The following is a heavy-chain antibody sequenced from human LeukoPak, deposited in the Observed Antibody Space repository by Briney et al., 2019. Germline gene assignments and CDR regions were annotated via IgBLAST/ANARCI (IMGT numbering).Heavy chain of an antibody. CDR1: GFTFSSYG. Sequence: GGSLRLSCAASGFTFSSYGMSWVRQAPGKGLEWVSAISGSGGSTYYADSVKGRFTISRDNSKNTLYLQMNSLRAEDTAVYYCAKDLRRDTAMVNFDYWGQGTLVTVSS. D-gene: IGHD5-18*01. CDR3: AKDLRRDTAMVNFDY. J-gene: IGHJ4*02. CDR2: ISGSGGST. V-gene: IGHV3-23*01.